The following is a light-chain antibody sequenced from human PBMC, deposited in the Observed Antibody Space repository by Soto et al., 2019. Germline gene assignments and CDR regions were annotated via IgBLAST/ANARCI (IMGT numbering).Light chain of an antibody. CDR2: GAS. Sequence: ENVVTPSSGTPALSPRGRGPLSFQASQRVRRRYLAWYQQKPGQAPRLLIYGASSRATGIPDRFSGSGSGTDFTLTISRLEPEDFAVYYCQQYGSSRRTFGQGTKVEIK. CDR1: QRVRRRY. J-gene: IGKJ1*01. CDR3: QQYGSSRRT. V-gene: IGKV3-20*01.